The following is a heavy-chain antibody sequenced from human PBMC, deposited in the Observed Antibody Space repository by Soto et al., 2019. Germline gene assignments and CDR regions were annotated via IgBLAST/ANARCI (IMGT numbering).Heavy chain of an antibody. D-gene: IGHD3-3*01. CDR1: GFTFSSYG. V-gene: IGHV3-33*01. CDR2: IWYDGSNK. J-gene: IGHJ5*02. Sequence: QVQLVESGGGVVQPGRSLRLSCAASGFTFSSYGMHWVRQAPGKGLEWVAVIWYDGSNKYYADSVKGRFTISRDNSKNTLYLQMNSLRAEDTAVYYCARGSPIYDFWSGYYLNWFDPWGQGTLVTVSS. CDR3: ARGSPIYDFWSGYYLNWFDP.